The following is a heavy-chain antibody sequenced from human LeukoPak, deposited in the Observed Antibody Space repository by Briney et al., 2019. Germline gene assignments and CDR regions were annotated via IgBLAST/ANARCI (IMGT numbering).Heavy chain of an antibody. V-gene: IGHV3-30*18. D-gene: IGHD2/OR15-2a*01. CDR3: AKELYGHSTLES. CDR2: ISYDGSNK. Sequence: GGSLRLSCAASGFAFSTYGMHWVRQAPGKGLDWVAVISYDGSNKYYADSVKGRFTISRDNSKNTVYLQMNGLRAEDTAVYYCAKELYGHSTLESWGQGTLVTVSS. J-gene: IGHJ4*02. CDR1: GFAFSTYG.